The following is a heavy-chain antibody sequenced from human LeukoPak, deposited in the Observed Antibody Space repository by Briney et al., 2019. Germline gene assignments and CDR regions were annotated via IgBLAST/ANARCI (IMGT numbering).Heavy chain of an antibody. CDR2: INGDGSTT. V-gene: IGHV3-74*01. Sequence: PGGSLRLSCAASGFTLSRYWMHWVRQAPGKGLVWVSRINGDGSTTSYADSVKGGFTISRDNAKNTLYLQMNSLRAEDTAVYYCAKRPDCSTTNCFRFEYWGQGTLVTVSS. CDR3: AKRPDCSTTNCFRFEY. D-gene: IGHD2-2*01. J-gene: IGHJ4*02. CDR1: GFTLSRYW.